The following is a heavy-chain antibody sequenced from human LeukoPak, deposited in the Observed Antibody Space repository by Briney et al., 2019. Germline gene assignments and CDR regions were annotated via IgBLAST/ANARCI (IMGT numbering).Heavy chain of an antibody. J-gene: IGHJ5*02. D-gene: IGHD3-22*01. CDR3: ATLRGGYYPRWFDP. CDR1: GGSISSYY. Sequence: SETLSLTCTVSGGSISSYYWSWIRQPPGKGLEWIGYIYYSGSTNYNPSLKSRVTISVDTSKNQFSLKLSSVTAADTAVYYCATLRGGYYPRWFDPWGQGTLVTVSS. CDR2: IYYSGST. V-gene: IGHV4-59*01.